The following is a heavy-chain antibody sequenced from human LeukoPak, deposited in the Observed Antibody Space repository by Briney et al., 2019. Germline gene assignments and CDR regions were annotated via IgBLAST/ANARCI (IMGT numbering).Heavy chain of an antibody. Sequence: PSETLSLTCSVSGDSTSTSYYWAWVRRSPGKGLEWIGSIYHSGATDYNPSLKSRLTMSVDTSKNQFSLKLTSVTAADTAVYHCARGRAGRLGWFNPWGQGTLVTISS. CDR3: ARGRAGRLGWFNP. J-gene: IGHJ5*02. CDR2: IYHSGAT. V-gene: IGHV4-38-2*02. D-gene: IGHD6-13*01. CDR1: GDSTSTSYY.